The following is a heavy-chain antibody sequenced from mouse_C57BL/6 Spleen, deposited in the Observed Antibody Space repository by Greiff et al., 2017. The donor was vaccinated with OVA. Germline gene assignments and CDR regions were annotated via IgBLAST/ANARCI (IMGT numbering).Heavy chain of an antibody. V-gene: IGHV1-55*01. CDR2: IYPGSGST. J-gene: IGHJ4*01. Sequence: VQLQQPGAELVKPGASVKMSCKASGYTFTSYWLTWVKQRPGQGLEWIGDIYPGSGSTNYNEKFKSKATLTVDTSSSTAYMQLSSLTSEDSAVYYCAKIPYDYDGGYYAMDYWGQGTSVTVSS. CDR3: AKIPYDYDGGYYAMDY. D-gene: IGHD2-4*01. CDR1: GYTFTSYW.